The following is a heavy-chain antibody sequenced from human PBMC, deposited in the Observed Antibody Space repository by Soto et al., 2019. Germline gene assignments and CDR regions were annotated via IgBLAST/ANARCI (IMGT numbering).Heavy chain of an antibody. J-gene: IGHJ4*02. CDR3: AREGKADYFDY. CDR2: IIPILGIA. Sequence: GASVKVCCKASGGTFSSYTISWVRQAHGQGLEWMGRIIPILGIANYAQKFQGRVTITADKSTSTAYMELSSLRSEDTAVYYCAREGKADYFDYWGQGTLVTVSS. D-gene: IGHD3-10*01. V-gene: IGHV1-69*04. CDR1: GGTFSSYT.